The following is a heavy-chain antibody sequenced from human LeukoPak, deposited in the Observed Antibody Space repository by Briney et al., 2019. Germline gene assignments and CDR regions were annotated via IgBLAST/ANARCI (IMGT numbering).Heavy chain of an antibody. D-gene: IGHD6-13*01. V-gene: IGHV3-23*01. CDR2: ISGSGGST. CDR1: GFTFSSYA. CDR3: AKDILIAASGRYYYYYGMDV. J-gene: IGHJ6*02. Sequence: GGSLRLSCAASGFTFSSYAMRWVRQAPGKGLEWVSAISGSGGSTYYADSVKGRFTISRDNSKNTLYLQMNSLRAEDTAVYYCAKDILIAASGRYYYYYGMDVWGQGTTVTVSS.